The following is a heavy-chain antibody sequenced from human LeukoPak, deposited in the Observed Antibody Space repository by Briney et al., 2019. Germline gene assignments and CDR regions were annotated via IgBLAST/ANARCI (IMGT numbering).Heavy chain of an antibody. J-gene: IGHJ5*02. CDR1: GGSISSSSYY. CDR2: INHSGST. Sequence: KSSETLSLTCTVSGGSISSSSYYWSWIRQPPGKGLEWIGEINHSGSTNYNPSLKSRVTISVDTSKNQFSLKLSSVTAADTTVYYCARGYYDFWSGYYTWNLWFDPWGQGTLVTVSS. D-gene: IGHD3-3*01. V-gene: IGHV4-39*07. CDR3: ARGYYDFWSGYYTWNLWFDP.